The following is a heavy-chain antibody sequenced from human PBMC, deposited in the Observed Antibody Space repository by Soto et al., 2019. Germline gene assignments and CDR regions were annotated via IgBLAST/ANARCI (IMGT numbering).Heavy chain of an antibody. CDR1: GFTFSNAW. Sequence: EVQLVESGGGLVKPGGSLRLSCAASGFTFSNAWMNWVRQAPGKGLEWVGRIKSKTDGGTTDYAAPVKGRFTISRDDSKNTLYLQMNSLKTEDTAVYYCTMYSSAYGPRAVDYWGQGTLVTVSS. CDR3: TMYSSAYGPRAVDY. V-gene: IGHV3-15*07. D-gene: IGHD6-19*01. J-gene: IGHJ4*02. CDR2: IKSKTDGGTT.